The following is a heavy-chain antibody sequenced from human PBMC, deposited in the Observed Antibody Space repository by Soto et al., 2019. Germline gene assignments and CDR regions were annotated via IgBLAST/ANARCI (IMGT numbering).Heavy chain of an antibody. J-gene: IGHJ3*02. CDR1: GGSISSYY. Sequence: SETLSLTCTVSGGSISSYYWSWIRQPPGKGLEWIGYIYYSGSTNYNPSLKSRVTISVDTSKNQFSLKLSSVTAADTAVYYCARLEYDILTGYYPPDAFDIWGQGTMVTVSS. CDR2: IYYSGST. CDR3: ARLEYDILTGYYPPDAFDI. D-gene: IGHD3-9*01. V-gene: IGHV4-59*08.